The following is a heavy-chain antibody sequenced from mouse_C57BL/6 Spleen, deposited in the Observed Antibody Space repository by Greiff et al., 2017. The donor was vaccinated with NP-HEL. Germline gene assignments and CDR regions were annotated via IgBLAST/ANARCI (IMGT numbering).Heavy chain of an antibody. CDR2: IYPGSGST. CDR3: ARGVVTTPYYAMDY. D-gene: IGHD2-2*01. J-gene: IGHJ4*01. Sequence: QVQLQQPGAELVKPGASVKMSCKASGYTFTSYWITWVKQRPGQGLEWIGDIYPGSGSTNYNEKFKSKATLTVDTSSSTAYMQLSSLTSEDSAVYYCARGVVTTPYYAMDYWGQGTSVTVSS. V-gene: IGHV1-55*01. CDR1: GYTFTSYW.